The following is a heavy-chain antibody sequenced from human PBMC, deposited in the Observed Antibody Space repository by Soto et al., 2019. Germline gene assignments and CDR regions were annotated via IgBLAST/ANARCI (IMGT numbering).Heavy chain of an antibody. J-gene: IGHJ3*02. Sequence: EVQLVESGGGLVQPGGSLTLSCAASGFTFSNYWMHWVRQAPGKGLVWVSRINSDGSSTTYADSVKGRFTISRDNAKNTLYLEVNSLRGEDTAVYYCARRGAGFHIWGQETMVTVSS. D-gene: IGHD6-19*01. V-gene: IGHV3-74*01. CDR3: ARRGAGFHI. CDR2: INSDGSST. CDR1: GFTFSNYW.